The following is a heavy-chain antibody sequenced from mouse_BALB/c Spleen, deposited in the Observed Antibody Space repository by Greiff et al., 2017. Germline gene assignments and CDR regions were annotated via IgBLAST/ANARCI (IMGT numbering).Heavy chain of an antibody. J-gene: IGHJ4*01. V-gene: IGHV5-17*02. CDR3: AKRGGNYYYAMDY. CDR1: GFTFSSFG. CDR2: ISSGSSTI. Sequence: EVKLQESGGGLVQPGGSRKLSCAASGFTFSSFGMHWVRQAPEKGLEWVAYISSGSSTIYYADTVKGRFTISRDNPKNTLFLQMTSLRSEDTAMYYCAKRGGNYYYAMDYWGQGTSVTVSS.